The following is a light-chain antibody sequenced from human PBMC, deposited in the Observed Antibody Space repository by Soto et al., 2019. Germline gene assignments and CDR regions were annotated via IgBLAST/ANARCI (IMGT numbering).Light chain of an antibody. CDR1: QTVDNK. CDR3: QQYHDWPPFT. J-gene: IGKJ3*01. Sequence: EVVLTQSPRTLSVSPGERATLSCRASQTVDNKLAWYQQKPGQAPRLLIYRASTRATGIPARFSGSGSGTDFTLTISSLQSEDFAVYYCQQYHDWPPFTFGPGTKMEIK. V-gene: IGKV3D-15*01. CDR2: RAS.